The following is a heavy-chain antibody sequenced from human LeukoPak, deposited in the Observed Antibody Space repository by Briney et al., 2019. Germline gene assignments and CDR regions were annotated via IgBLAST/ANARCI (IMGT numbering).Heavy chain of an antibody. CDR3: ARNRDGSGSYYNLPPGFDY. J-gene: IGHJ4*02. Sequence: PSETLSLTCTVSGGSISSSSYYWGWIRQPPGKGLEWIGSIYYSGSTYYNPSLKSRVTMSVDTSKNQFSLKLSSVTAADTAVYYCARNRDGSGSYYNLPPGFDYWGQGTLVTVSS. CDR2: IYYSGST. CDR1: GGSISSSSYY. D-gene: IGHD3-10*01. V-gene: IGHV4-39*07.